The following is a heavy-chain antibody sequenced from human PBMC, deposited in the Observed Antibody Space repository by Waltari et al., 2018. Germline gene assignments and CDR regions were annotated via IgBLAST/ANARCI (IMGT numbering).Heavy chain of an antibody. J-gene: IGHJ4*02. V-gene: IGHV1-69*08. Sequence: QVQLVQSGAEVKKPGSSVKVSCQASGGTFSSYAIRWVRQAPGQGLEWMGRIIPIFGTANYAQKFQGRVTITAYKSTSTAYMELSSLRSEDTAVYYCARDFGSQGGYFDYWGQGTLVTVSS. CDR3: ARDFGSQGGYFDY. D-gene: IGHD3-10*01. CDR1: GGTFSSYA. CDR2: IIPIFGTA.